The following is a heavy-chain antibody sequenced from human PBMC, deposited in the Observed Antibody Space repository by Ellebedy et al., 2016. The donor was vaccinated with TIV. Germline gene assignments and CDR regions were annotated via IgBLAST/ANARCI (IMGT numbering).Heavy chain of an antibody. D-gene: IGHD4-17*01. Sequence: GESLKISCAASGFSFRSYWMSWVRQAPGKGLEWVANIYQDGSDEYYVDFVKVRFTISRDDDNKALFLQMNSLRVEDTAVYYCARRGSYGDYAVQINSWFDPWGQGTLVTVSS. J-gene: IGHJ5*02. CDR2: IYQDGSDE. CDR3: ARRGSYGDYAVQINSWFDP. CDR1: GFSFRSYW. V-gene: IGHV3-7*01.